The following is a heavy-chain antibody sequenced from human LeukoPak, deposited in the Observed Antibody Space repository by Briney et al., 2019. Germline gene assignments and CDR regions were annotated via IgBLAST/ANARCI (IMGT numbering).Heavy chain of an antibody. CDR3: ARASGWLDP. V-gene: IGHV4-59*08. CDR2: INYSGST. J-gene: IGHJ5*02. Sequence: SETLSLTCTVSGGSISSYYWSWIRQPPGKGLEWIGYINYSGSTNYNPSLKSRVTISVGTSKNQFSLKLTSVTAADTAVYYCARASGWLDPWGQGTLVTVSS. D-gene: IGHD1-26*01. CDR1: GGSISSYY.